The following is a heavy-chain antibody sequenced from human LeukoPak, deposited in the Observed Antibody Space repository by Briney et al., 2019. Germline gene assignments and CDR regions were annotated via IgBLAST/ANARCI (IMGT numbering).Heavy chain of an antibody. Sequence: ASVKVSCKASGNIFTNYGISWVRQAPGQGLAWMGWISANNGNTNYAQKLQGRATMTTDTSTSTVYMELRSLRSDDTAVYYCARDTRYFDWLSPGSAFDIWGQGTMVTVSS. CDR1: GNIFTNYG. J-gene: IGHJ3*02. V-gene: IGHV1-18*01. CDR2: ISANNGNT. CDR3: ARDTRYFDWLSPGSAFDI. D-gene: IGHD3-9*01.